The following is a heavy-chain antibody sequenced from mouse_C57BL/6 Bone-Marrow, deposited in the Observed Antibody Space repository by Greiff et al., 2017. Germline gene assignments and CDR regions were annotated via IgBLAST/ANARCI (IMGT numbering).Heavy chain of an antibody. CDR2: SRNKANDYTT. V-gene: IGHV7-1*01. Sequence: EVKVVESGGGLVQSGRSLRLSCATSGFTFSDFYMEWVRQAPGKGLEWIAASRNKANDYTTEYSASVKGRFIVSRDTSQSILYLQMNALRAEDTAIYYCARGYALDYWGQGTTLTVSS. CDR3: ARGYALDY. J-gene: IGHJ2*01. D-gene: IGHD6-5*01. CDR1: GFTFSDFY.